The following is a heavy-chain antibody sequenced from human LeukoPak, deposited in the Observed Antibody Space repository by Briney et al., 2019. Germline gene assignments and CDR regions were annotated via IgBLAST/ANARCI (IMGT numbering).Heavy chain of an antibody. CDR1: GYAFTSYG. D-gene: IGHD2-15*01. Sequence: ASVKVSCKASGYAFTSYGISWVRQAPGQGLEWMGWISAYDTKTNYARNLQGRVTMTTDTSTSTAYMELRSLRSDDTAMYYCAKDIVLVVAATPGDAFDIWGQGTMVTVSS. CDR3: AKDIVLVVAATPGDAFDI. J-gene: IGHJ3*02. CDR2: ISAYDTKT. V-gene: IGHV1-18*01.